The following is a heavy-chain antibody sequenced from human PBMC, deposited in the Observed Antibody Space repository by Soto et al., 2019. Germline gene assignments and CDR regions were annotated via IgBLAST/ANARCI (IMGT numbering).Heavy chain of an antibody. CDR2: IIPTFGAA. CDR3: ARSPRAGCHYGMDV. CDR1: GGTFSSDA. J-gene: IGHJ6*02. V-gene: IGHV1-69*13. D-gene: IGHD2-15*01. Sequence: SVKVSCKASGGTFSSDANSWVRPAPGQGLEWMGGIIPTFGAANYAQKFQGRVTMTANESTRTAYMDLSSLRSDDTAVYYCARSPRAGCHYGMDVWGQGTTVTVSS.